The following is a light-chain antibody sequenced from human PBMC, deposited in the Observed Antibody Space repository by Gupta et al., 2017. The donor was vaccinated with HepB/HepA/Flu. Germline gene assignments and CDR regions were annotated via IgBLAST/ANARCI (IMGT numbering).Light chain of an antibody. CDR3: AAWDDSLNGVV. Sequence: QSVLTQPASASGTPGQRVTIPCSGSSSNIGSNIVNWYQQLPGTAPKLLLYNNNQRPSGVPDRFSGSKSGTSASLAISGRQSEDEADYYCAAWDDSLNGVVFGGGTKLTVL. CDR2: NNN. J-gene: IGLJ2*01. V-gene: IGLV1-44*01. CDR1: SSNIGSNI.